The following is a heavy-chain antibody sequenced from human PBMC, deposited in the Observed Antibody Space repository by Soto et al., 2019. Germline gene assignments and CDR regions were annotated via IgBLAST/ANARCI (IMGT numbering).Heavy chain of an antibody. CDR3: AKDVYFDSYYFGQ. V-gene: IGHV3-30*04. CDR1: RFSVTSHA. CDR2: ISHDGRQK. Sequence: GGSLRLSCAASRFSVTSHAMHWVRQAPGKGLEWVAVISHDGRQKHYIDSVRGRFTLSRDESDNTVYLQMNSLRREDTAMYYCAKDVYFDSYYFGQWGQGTLGTVSS. D-gene: IGHD3-9*01. J-gene: IGHJ4*02.